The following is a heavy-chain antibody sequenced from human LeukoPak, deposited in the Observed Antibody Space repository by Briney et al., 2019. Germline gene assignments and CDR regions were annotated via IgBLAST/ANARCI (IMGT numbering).Heavy chain of an antibody. J-gene: IGHJ5*02. V-gene: IGHV1-2*02. Sequence: ASVKVSCKASGYTFTGYYMHCVRQAPGQGLGWMGWINPNSGGTNYAQKFQGRVTMTRDTSISTAYMELSRLRSDDTAVYYCATDPRWSYNWFDPWGQGTLVTVSS. D-gene: IGHD3-10*01. CDR1: GYTFTGYY. CDR3: ATDPRWSYNWFDP. CDR2: INPNSGGT.